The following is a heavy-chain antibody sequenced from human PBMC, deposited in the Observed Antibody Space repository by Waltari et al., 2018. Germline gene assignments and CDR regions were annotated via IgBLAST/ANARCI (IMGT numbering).Heavy chain of an antibody. Sequence: EVQLVESGGGLVQPGGSLRLSCSASGFTLSTYWMTWVLQDTGRGLEWVANIKEDGSAKDYVESVRGRSTISRDNANNSLFLQINRLRDDDTAVYYCVTDVSGWYVNWGQGTSVTVSS. J-gene: IGHJ4*02. V-gene: IGHV3-7*01. CDR2: IKEDGSAK. CDR3: VTDVSGWYVN. D-gene: IGHD6-19*01. CDR1: GFTLSTYW.